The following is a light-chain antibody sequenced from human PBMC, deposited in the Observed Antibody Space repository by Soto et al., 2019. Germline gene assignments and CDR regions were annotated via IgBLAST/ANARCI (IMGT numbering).Light chain of an antibody. CDR1: GGSVAGNF. CDR2: EDK. Sequence: NFMLTQPQSVSESPGRTVTISCTRSGGSVAGNFVQWYQQRPGSAPTTVIYEDKLRPSGVPDRFSGAIDSSSNSDSLTISGLKTEDEAVYYCQSYDGSNQVFGGGTKLTVL. CDR3: QSYDGSNQV. V-gene: IGLV6-57*04. J-gene: IGLJ2*01.